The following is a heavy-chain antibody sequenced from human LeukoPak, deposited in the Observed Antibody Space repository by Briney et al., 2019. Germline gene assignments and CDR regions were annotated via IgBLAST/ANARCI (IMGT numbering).Heavy chain of an antibody. V-gene: IGHV5-51*01. J-gene: IGHJ4*02. CDR2: ICPGDSDT. CDR3: ARTAAGSRGPQKRLYYFDY. CDR1: GYSFTSYW. Sequence: GESLKISCKGSGYSFTSYWIGWVRQMPGKGLEWMGIICPGDSDTRYSPSFQGQVTISADKSISTAYLQWSSLKASDTAMYYCARTAAGSRGPQKRLYYFDYWGQGTLVTVSS. D-gene: IGHD6-13*01.